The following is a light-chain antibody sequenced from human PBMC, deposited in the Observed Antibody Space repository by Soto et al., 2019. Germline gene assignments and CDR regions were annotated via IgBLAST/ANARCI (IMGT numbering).Light chain of an antibody. CDR3: QKYNNWPLT. J-gene: IGKJ4*01. Sequence: EIVMTQSPATLSVSPGERATLSCRASQSVSSNLAWYQQKPGQAPRLLIYGASTRATGIPARFSGSGSGTEFTLTIGSLQSEDFVVYYCQKYNNWPLTFGGGTKVEIK. V-gene: IGKV3-15*01. CDR1: QSVSSN. CDR2: GAS.